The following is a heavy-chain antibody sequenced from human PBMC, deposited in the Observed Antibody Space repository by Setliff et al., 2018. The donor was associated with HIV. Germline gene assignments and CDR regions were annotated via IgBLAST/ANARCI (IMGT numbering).Heavy chain of an antibody. CDR3: ARVARGGHSSRWYYFDY. Sequence: SETLSLTCTVSGGSISSGSYYWSWIRQPPGKGLEWIGYIYYSGFTKYNPSLKSRVTISVDTSKNQFSLKVSSVTAADTAVYYCARVARGGHSSRWYYFDYWGQGTLVTVSS. CDR2: IYYSGFT. J-gene: IGHJ4*02. CDR1: GGSISSGSYY. D-gene: IGHD6-13*01. V-gene: IGHV4-61*01.